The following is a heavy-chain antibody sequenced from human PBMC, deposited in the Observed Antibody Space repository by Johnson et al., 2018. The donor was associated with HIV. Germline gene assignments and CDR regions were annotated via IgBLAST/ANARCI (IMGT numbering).Heavy chain of an antibody. CDR3: ARTNAFDI. CDR1: GFTFSRYG. J-gene: IGHJ3*02. Sequence: QVQLVESGGGVVQPGGSLRLSCAASGFTFSRYGMHWVRQAPGKGLEWVAVTWYDGSNKYYVDSVKGRFTISRDNSKNTLYLQMNSLRAEDTAVYYCARTNAFDIWGQGTMVTVSS. CDR2: TWYDGSNK. V-gene: IGHV3-33*01.